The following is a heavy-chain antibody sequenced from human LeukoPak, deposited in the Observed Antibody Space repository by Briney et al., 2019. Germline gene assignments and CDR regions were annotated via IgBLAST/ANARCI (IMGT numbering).Heavy chain of an antibody. V-gene: IGHV4-34*01. CDR3: ARKYSSGYYYKYYYYYMDV. CDR1: GGSFSGYY. CDR2: INHSGST. J-gene: IGHJ6*03. Sequence: SETLSLTCAVYGGSFSGYYWSWIRQPPGKGLEWIGEINHSGSTNYNPSLKSRVTISVDTSKNQFSLKLSSVTAADTAVYYCARKYSSGYYYKYYYYYMDVWGKGTTVTVSS. D-gene: IGHD3-22*01.